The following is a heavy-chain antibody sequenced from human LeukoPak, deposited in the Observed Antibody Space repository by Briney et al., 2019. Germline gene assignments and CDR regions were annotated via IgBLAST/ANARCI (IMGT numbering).Heavy chain of an antibody. CDR2: IWYDGNYK. J-gene: IGHJ4*02. V-gene: IGHV3-33*01. D-gene: IGHD3-22*01. Sequence: GTSLRLSCAASGFTFSNYGMHWVRQAPGKGPEWVAGIWYDGNYKYYADSVKGRFTISRDNSKNTLFLQMDSLRAEDTAVYYCARNYYDSSGYQEATFNYWGQGTLVTVSS. CDR1: GFTFSNYG. CDR3: ARNYYDSSGYQEATFNY.